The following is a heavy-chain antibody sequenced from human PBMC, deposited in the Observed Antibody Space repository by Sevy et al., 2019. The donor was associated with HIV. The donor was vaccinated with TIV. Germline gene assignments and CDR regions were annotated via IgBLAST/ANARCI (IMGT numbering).Heavy chain of an antibody. CDR2: INPNSGGT. CDR1: GYTFTGYY. V-gene: IGHV1-2*02. CDR3: ARDLESVGATGDY. Sequence: ASVKVSCKASGYTFTGYYMHWVRQAPGQGLEWMGWINPNSGGTNYAQKFQGRVTMTRETSISTAYMELSRLRSDDTAVYYCARDLESVGATGDYWVQGTLVTVSS. J-gene: IGHJ4*02. D-gene: IGHD1-26*01.